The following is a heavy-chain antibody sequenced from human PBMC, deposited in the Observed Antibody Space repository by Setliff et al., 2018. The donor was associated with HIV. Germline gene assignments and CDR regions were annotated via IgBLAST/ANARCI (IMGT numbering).Heavy chain of an antibody. D-gene: IGHD6-19*01. CDR3: ARPLAGAVAQGAFDI. CDR2: ISAYNGNT. Sequence: ASVKVSCKASGYTLTSYGISWVRQAPGQGLEWMGWISAYNGNTNYAQKLQGRVTMTTDTSTSTAYMELRSLRSDDTAVYYCARPLAGAVAQGAFDIWGQGTMVTVSS. V-gene: IGHV1-18*01. J-gene: IGHJ3*02. CDR1: GYTLTSYG.